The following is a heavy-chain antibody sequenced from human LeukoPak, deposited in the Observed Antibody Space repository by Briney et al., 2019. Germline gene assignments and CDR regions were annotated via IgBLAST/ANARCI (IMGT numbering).Heavy chain of an antibody. CDR3: ARDLGGIRAPQNWFDP. Sequence: TSETLSLTCTVSGGSISTYYWSWIRQPAGKGLEWIGRMSTSGRYSYNPSLASRVTMSVETSKNQFSLKLSSVTAADTAFCYCARDLGGIRAPQNWFDPWGQGTLVTVSS. J-gene: IGHJ5*02. CDR2: MSTSGRY. CDR1: GGSISTYY. V-gene: IGHV4-4*07. D-gene: IGHD3-16*01.